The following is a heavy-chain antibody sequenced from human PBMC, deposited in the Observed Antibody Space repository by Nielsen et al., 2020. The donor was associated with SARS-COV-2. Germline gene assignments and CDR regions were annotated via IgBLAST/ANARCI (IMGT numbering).Heavy chain of an antibody. D-gene: IGHD4/OR15-4a*01. Sequence: GESLKISCVASGFVVSDTNMNWVRQAPGKGLECVSIIYSGGTTYYVDSVKGRFTISRDNSKNILYLQMNSLRAEDTAVYHCAKGDYDAGGHYYKMMRYYGMDVWGQGTTVAVSS. CDR1: GFVVSDTN. CDR2: IYSGGTT. V-gene: IGHV3-53*01. CDR3: AKGDYDAGGHYYKMMRYYGMDV. J-gene: IGHJ6*02.